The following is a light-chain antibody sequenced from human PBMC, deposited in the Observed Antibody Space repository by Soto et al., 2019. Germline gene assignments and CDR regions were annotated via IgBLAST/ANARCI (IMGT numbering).Light chain of an antibody. CDR2: GAS. CDR1: QTVSTN. V-gene: IGKV3-15*01. J-gene: IGKJ1*01. CDR3: QQYNDWPLWT. Sequence: EIVMTQSPATLSVSPGQRATLSCRASQTVSTNLAWYQQKPGQAPRLLIYGASTRATGIPARFSGSGSGTAFTLTISSLQSEDFAVYYCQQYNDWPLWTVGQGTKVDSK.